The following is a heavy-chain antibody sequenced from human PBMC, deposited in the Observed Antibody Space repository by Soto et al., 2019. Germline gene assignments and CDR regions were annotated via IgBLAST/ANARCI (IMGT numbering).Heavy chain of an antibody. J-gene: IGHJ6*02. CDR3: ARDPTLRYFDWSLVGMDV. CDR2: IIPIFGTA. Sequence: QVQLVQSGAEVKKPGSSVKVSCKASGGTFSSYAISWVRQAPGQGLEWMGGIIPIFGTANYAQKFQGRVTMTADKSTSTAYMELSSLRSEDTAVYYCARDPTLRYFDWSLVGMDVWGQGTTVTVSS. V-gene: IGHV1-69*06. CDR1: GGTFSSYA. D-gene: IGHD3-9*01.